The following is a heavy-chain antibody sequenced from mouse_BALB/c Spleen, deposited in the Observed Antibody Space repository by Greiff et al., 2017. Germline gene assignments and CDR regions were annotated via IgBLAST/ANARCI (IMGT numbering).Heavy chain of an antibody. Sequence: EVQLVESGGGLVKPGGSLKLSCAASGFTFSSYTMSWVRQTPEKRLEWVATISSGGSYTYYPDSVKGRFTISRDNAKNTLYLQMSSLKSEDTAMYYCTREGPHFDYWGQGTTLTVSS. CDR1: GFTFSSYT. CDR2: ISSGGSYT. D-gene: IGHD3-3*01. V-gene: IGHV5-6-4*01. J-gene: IGHJ2*01. CDR3: TREGPHFDY.